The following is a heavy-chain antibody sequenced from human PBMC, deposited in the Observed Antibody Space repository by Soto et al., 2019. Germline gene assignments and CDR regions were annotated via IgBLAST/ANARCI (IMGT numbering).Heavy chain of an antibody. D-gene: IGHD2-15*01. V-gene: IGHV1-18*01. CDR1: GYTFTSYG. CDR3: ASLGYCSGGSCYPDFDY. Sequence: AXVKVSCKASGYTFTSYGIRWVRQAPGQCLEWTGWIGAYNGNTDYAQKLQGRVTMTTDTSTSTAYMELRSLRSDDTAVYFCASLGYCSGGSCYPDFDYWGQGTLVTVSS. CDR2: IGAYNGNT. J-gene: IGHJ4*02.